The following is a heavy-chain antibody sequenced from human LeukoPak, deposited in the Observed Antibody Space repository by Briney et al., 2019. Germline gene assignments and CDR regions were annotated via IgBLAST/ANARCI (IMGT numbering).Heavy chain of an antibody. Sequence: RGGSLRLSCAASGFTFSSYGMHWVRQAPGKGLGWVAVIWYDGSNKFYADSVKGRITISRDNSKNTLYLQMNSLRAEDTAVYYCARNQRYFDYWGQGTL. CDR1: GFTFSSYG. D-gene: IGHD1-14*01. CDR3: ARNQRYFDY. J-gene: IGHJ4*02. CDR2: IWYDGSNK. V-gene: IGHV3-33*01.